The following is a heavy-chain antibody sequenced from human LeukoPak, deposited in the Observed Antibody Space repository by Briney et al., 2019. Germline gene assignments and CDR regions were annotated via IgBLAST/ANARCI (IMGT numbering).Heavy chain of an antibody. CDR2: IITMFGTV. CDR1: GGTFSRYA. Sequence: VASVKVSCKASGGTFSRYAISWVRQAPGQGLEWMGGIITMFGTVKYAQKFQGRVLITTDESTSTAYMELRRLRSEDTAVFYCARDPEPWCHFDSWGQGTLVTVSS. V-gene: IGHV1-69*05. D-gene: IGHD4/OR15-4a*01. CDR3: ARDPEPWCHFDS. J-gene: IGHJ4*02.